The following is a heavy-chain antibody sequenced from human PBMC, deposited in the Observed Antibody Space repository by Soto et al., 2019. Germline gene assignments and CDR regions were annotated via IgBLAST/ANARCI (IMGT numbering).Heavy chain of an antibody. CDR3: AREGKASSSLYYYYGMDV. CDR1: GGTFSSYA. V-gene: IGHV1-69*06. J-gene: IGHJ6*02. D-gene: IGHD6-6*01. CDR2: IIPIFGTA. Sequence: SVKVSCKASGGTFSSYAISWVRQAPGQGIEWMGGIIPIFGTANYAQKFQGRVTITADKSTSTAYMELSSLRSEDTAVYYCAREGKASSSLYYYYGMDVWGQGTTVTVSS.